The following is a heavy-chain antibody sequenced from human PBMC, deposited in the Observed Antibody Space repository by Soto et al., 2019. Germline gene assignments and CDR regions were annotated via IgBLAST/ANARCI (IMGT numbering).Heavy chain of an antibody. Sequence: GGSLRLSCAASGFTFRSFTMNWVRQAPGKGLEWVSTISSNSAYIYYTDALRGRFTISRDNAKNSLHLQMNSLRAEDTAVYYRTRDASRDSSARGWFDPWGPGTLVTVSS. D-gene: IGHD6-13*01. CDR1: GFTFRSFT. CDR3: TRDASRDSSARGWFDP. CDR2: ISSNSAYI. J-gene: IGHJ5*02. V-gene: IGHV3-21*01.